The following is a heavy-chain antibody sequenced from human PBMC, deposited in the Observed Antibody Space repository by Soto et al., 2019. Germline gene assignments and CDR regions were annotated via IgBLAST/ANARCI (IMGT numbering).Heavy chain of an antibody. Sequence: EVQLVESGGGLVQPGGSLRLSCAASGFSFSPYMMDWVRQAPGKGLVWVSRANQDGSVTTYADSVKGRFTISRDNATNTLSLLLNSLRADDAAVYYCASHADSSSSSWGQGTLVTVSS. CDR3: ASHADSSSSS. CDR2: ANQDGSVT. D-gene: IGHD6-6*01. J-gene: IGHJ5*02. V-gene: IGHV3-74*01. CDR1: GFSFSPYM.